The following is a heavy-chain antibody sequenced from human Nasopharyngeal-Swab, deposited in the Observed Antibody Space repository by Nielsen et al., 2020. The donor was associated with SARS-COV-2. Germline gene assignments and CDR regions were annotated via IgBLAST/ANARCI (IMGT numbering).Heavy chain of an antibody. CDR3: AREYYGMDV. V-gene: IGHV4-61*01. CDR2: IYYSGST. J-gene: IGHJ6*02. CDR1: GGSVSSGSYY. Sequence: SETLSLTCTVSGGSVSSGSYYWSWIRQPPGKGLEWIGYIYYSGSTNYNPSLKSRVTISVDTSKNQFSLKLTSVTAADTAVYYCAREYYGMDVWGQGTTVTVSS.